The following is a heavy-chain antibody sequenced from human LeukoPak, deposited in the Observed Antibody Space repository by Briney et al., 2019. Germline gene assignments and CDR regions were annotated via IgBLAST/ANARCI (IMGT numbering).Heavy chain of an antibody. V-gene: IGHV3-74*01. D-gene: IGHD2-2*01. CDR1: GFTFSSYW. Sequence: PGGYLRLYCAASGFTFSSYWMHWVRQAPGNGLVWVSRINSDGSSTSYADSVKGRFTISRDNAKNTLYLQMNSLRAEDTAVYYCARGVGYCSSTSCYWWFGPWGQGTLVTVSS. J-gene: IGHJ5*02. CDR2: INSDGSST. CDR3: ARGVGYCSSTSCYWWFGP.